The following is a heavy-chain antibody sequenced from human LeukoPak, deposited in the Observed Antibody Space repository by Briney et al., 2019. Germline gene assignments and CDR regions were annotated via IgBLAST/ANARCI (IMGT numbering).Heavy chain of an antibody. V-gene: IGHV4-30-4*01. CDR2: IYHSGST. D-gene: IGHD1-26*01. J-gene: IGHJ5*02. CDR3: ARRCSGTYGHWFDP. Sequence: SQTLSPTCAVSGGSISSDNYYWSWIRQPPGKGLEWIGYIYHSGSTYCSPSLKSRVSISVDTSKNQFSLKLSSVTAADTAVYYCARRCSGTYGHWFDPWGQGTPVTVSS. CDR1: GGSISSDNYY.